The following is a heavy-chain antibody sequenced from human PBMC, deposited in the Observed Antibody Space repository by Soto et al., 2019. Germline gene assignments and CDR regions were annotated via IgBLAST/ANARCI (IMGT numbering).Heavy chain of an antibody. V-gene: IGHV4-34*01. CDR2: INHSGST. CDR1: GGSFSGYY. Sequence: PSETLSLTCAVYGGSFSGYYWSWIRQPPGKGLERIGEINHSGSTNYNPSLKSRVTISVDTSKNQFSLKLSSVTAADTAVYYCARIGLETYDILTGYWFDPWGQGTLVTVSS. CDR3: ARIGLETYDILTGYWFDP. D-gene: IGHD3-9*01. J-gene: IGHJ5*02.